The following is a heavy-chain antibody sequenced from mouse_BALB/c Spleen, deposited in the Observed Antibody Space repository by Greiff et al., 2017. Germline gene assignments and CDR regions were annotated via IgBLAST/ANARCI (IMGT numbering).Heavy chain of an antibody. V-gene: IGHV14-3*02. CDR2: IDPENGIT. J-gene: IGHJ4*01. CDR1: GYTIKDTS. CDR3: ARPRGYYAMDY. Sequence: EVQLQQSGAELVKPGASVKLSCIASGYTIKDTSMHWVKQTPELGLEWIGRIDPENGITKYDPKFQGKATITADTSTNTAYLQLSSLTSEDTAVYYCARPRGYYAMDYWGQGTSVTVSS.